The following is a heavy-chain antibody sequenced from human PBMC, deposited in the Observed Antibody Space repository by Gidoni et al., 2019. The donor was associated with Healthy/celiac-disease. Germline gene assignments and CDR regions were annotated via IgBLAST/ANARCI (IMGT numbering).Heavy chain of an antibody. Sequence: QVQLQESGPGLVKPSQTLSLTCTVSGGSISSGSYYWSWIRQPAGKGLEWIGRIYTSGSTNYNPSLKSRVTISVDTSKNQFSLKLSSVTAADTAVYYCARDSSGTLRGGYYYYGMDVWGQGTTVTVSS. CDR2: IYTSGST. D-gene: IGHD6-19*01. V-gene: IGHV4-61*02. J-gene: IGHJ6*02. CDR1: GGSISSGSYY. CDR3: ARDSSGTLRGGYYYYGMDV.